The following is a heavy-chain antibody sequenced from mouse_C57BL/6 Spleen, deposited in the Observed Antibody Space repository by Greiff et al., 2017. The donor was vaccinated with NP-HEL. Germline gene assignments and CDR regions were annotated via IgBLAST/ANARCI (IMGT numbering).Heavy chain of an antibody. Sequence: QVQLQQSGAELAKPGASVKLSCKASGYTFTSYWMHWVKQRPGQGPEWIGYINPSSGYTKYNQKFKDKATLTADKSSSTAYMQLSSLTYEDSAVYYCARLVGPSDYYGSSYAMDYWGQGTSVTVSS. CDR2: INPSSGYT. CDR3: ARLVGPSDYYGSSYAMDY. CDR1: GYTFTSYW. J-gene: IGHJ4*01. D-gene: IGHD1-1*01. V-gene: IGHV1-7*01.